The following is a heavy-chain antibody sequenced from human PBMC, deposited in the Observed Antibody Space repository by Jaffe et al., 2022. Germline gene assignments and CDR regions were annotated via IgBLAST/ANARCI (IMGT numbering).Heavy chain of an antibody. CDR3: AKDHITIFGVVIIPEYYFDY. V-gene: IGHV3-30*02. CDR2: IRYDGSNK. D-gene: IGHD3-3*01. Sequence: QVQLVESGGGVVQPGGSLRLSCAASGFTFSSYGMHWVRQAPGKGLEWVAFIRYDGSNKYYADSVKGRFTISRDNSKNTLYLQMNSLRAEDTAVYYCAKDHITIFGVVIIPEYYFDYWGQGTLVTVSS. J-gene: IGHJ4*02. CDR1: GFTFSSYG.